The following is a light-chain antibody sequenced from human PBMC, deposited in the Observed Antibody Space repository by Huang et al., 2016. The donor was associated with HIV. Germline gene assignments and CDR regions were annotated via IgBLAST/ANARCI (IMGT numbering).Light chain of an antibody. CDR2: WTT. CDR3: LQYYSVPQT. CDR1: QSLLYSLSKKNY. V-gene: IGKV4-1*01. Sequence: DIVMTQSPDSLAVSPGERATINCKSSQSLLYSLSKKNYLAWFQQKPGRPPKLLIYWTTTRESGVPDRFSGSGSGTDFTLTINNLQAEDVAVYFCLQYYSVPQTFGHGTKVEIK. J-gene: IGKJ1*01.